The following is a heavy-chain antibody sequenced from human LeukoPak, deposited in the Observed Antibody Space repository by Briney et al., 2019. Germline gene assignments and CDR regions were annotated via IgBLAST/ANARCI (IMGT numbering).Heavy chain of an antibody. D-gene: IGHD1-1*01. CDR3: ARVGDWNDLVY. CDR1: GGSISTYY. Sequence: SETLSLTCTVYGGSISTYYWSWIRQPPGKGLEWIGYISYTVTSNYNPSLKSRVTISVDTSKNQFSLKLSSVTAADTAVYYCARVGDWNDLVYWGQGTLVTVSS. J-gene: IGHJ4*02. CDR2: ISYTVTS. V-gene: IGHV4-59*01.